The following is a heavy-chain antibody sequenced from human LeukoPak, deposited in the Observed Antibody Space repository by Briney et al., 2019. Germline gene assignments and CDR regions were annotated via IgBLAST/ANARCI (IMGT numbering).Heavy chain of an antibody. D-gene: IGHD4-17*01. CDR1: GGSISSGGYY. CDR2: IYHSGST. V-gene: IGHV4-30-2*01. J-gene: IGHJ3*02. CDR3: ARDPYGGAFDI. Sequence: SETLSLTCTVSGGSISSGGYYWSWIRQPPGKGLEWIGYIYHSGSTYYNPSLKSRVTISVDRSKNQFSLKLSSVTAADTAVYYCARDPYGGAFDIWGQGTMVTVSS.